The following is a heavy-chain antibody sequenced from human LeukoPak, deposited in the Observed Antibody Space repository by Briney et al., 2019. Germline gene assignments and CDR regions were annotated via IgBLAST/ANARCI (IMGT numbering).Heavy chain of an antibody. Sequence: PSETLSLTCTVSGGSISSSSYYWGWIRQPPGKGLEWIGSIYYSGSTYYNPSLKSRVTISVDTSKNQFSLKLSSVTAADTAVYYCARRTGGRWLQFLRLEGGYFDYWGQGTLVTVSS. CDR3: ARRTGGRWLQFLRLEGGYFDY. CDR2: IYYSGST. V-gene: IGHV4-39*01. J-gene: IGHJ4*02. CDR1: GGSISSSSYY. D-gene: IGHD5-24*01.